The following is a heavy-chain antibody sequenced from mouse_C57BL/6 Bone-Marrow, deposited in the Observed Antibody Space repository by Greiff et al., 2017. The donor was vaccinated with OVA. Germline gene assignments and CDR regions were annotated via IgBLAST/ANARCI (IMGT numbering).Heavy chain of an antibody. Sequence: VQLQESGAELARPGASVKLSCKASGYTFTDYEMHWVKQTPVHGLEWIGAIDPETGGTAYNQKFKGKAILTADKSSSTAYMELRSLTSEDSAVYYCTRSGYYGSRFAYWGQGTLVTVSA. CDR3: TRSGYYGSRFAY. D-gene: IGHD1-1*01. V-gene: IGHV1-15*01. J-gene: IGHJ3*01. CDR1: GYTFTDYE. CDR2: IDPETGGT.